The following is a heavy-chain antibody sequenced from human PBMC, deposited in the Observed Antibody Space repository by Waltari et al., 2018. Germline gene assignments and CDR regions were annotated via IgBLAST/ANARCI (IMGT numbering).Heavy chain of an antibody. CDR2: IYYSGST. D-gene: IGHD3-10*01. Sequence: QVQLQESGPGLVKPSETLSLTCPVSGGSISSYYWSWLRQPPGKGLEWIGYIYYSGSTNYNPSLKSRVTISVDTSKNQFSLKLSSVTAADTAVYYCARAFGSVKDAFDIWGQGTMVTVSS. CDR1: GGSISSYY. CDR3: ARAFGSVKDAFDI. V-gene: IGHV4-59*01. J-gene: IGHJ3*02.